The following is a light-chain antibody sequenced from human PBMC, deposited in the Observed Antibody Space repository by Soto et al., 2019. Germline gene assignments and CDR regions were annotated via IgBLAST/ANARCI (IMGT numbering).Light chain of an antibody. Sequence: QSALTQPASVSGSPGQSITISCTGTSSDVGGYNYVSWYQQHPGKATKLMIYDVSNRPSGVSNRFSGSKSGKTASLPFFGFQAEDEADYSCSSYTSRSPHVVFGGGTKVTVL. V-gene: IGLV2-14*01. CDR2: DVS. CDR1: SSDVGGYNY. CDR3: SSYTSRSPHVV. J-gene: IGLJ2*01.